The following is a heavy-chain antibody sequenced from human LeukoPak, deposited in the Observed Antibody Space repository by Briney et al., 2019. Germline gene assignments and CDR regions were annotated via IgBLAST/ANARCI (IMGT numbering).Heavy chain of an antibody. CDR2: ISYDGSNK. D-gene: IGHD3-10*01. CDR1: GFTFSTYA. Sequence: GGSLRLSCAASGFTFSTYAMHWVRQAPGKGLEWVAVISYDGSNKYYADSLKGRFTISRDNSKNTLYLQMNSLRAEDTAVYYCARDGLSASITMVRGVPYWGQGTLVTVSS. CDR3: ARDGLSASITMVRGVPY. J-gene: IGHJ4*02. V-gene: IGHV3-30-3*01.